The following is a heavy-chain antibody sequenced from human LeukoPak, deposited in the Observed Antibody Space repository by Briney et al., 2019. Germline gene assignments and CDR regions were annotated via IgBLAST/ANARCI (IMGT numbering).Heavy chain of an antibody. D-gene: IGHD3-22*01. CDR3: AKDLGRITMIVVVLDAFDI. CDR2: ISSSGGST. CDR1: GFTFSSYA. Sequence: PGGSLRLSCAASGFTFSSYAMSWVRQAPGKGLEWVSAISSSGGSTYYADSVKGRFTISRDNSKNTLYLQMNSLRAEDTAVYYCAKDLGRITMIVVVLDAFDIWGQGTMVTVSS. J-gene: IGHJ3*02. V-gene: IGHV3-23*01.